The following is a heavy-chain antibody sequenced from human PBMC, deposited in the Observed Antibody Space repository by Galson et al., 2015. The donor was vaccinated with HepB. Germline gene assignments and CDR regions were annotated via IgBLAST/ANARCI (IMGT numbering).Heavy chain of an antibody. CDR2: IKQDGSEK. V-gene: IGHV3-7*01. CDR1: GFTFSSYW. CDR3: ARVMWFGEFCYFDY. Sequence: SLRLSCAASGFTFSSYWMSWVRQAPGKGLEWVANIKQDGSEKYYVDSVKGRFTISRDNAKNSLYLQMNSLRAEDTAVYYCARVMWFGEFCYFDYWGQGTLVTVSS. J-gene: IGHJ4*02. D-gene: IGHD3-10*01.